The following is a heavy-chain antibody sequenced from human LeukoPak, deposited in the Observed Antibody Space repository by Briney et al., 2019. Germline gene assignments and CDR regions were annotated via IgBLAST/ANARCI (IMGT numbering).Heavy chain of an antibody. D-gene: IGHD5-24*01. Sequence: HTGGSLRLSCAASGFTFSSYSMNWVRQAPGKELEWVSYISSSSSTIYYADSVKGRFTISRDNSENTLYLQMKSLRAEDTAVYYCARGDGYNFFDYWGQGTLVTVSS. CDR1: GFTFSSYS. J-gene: IGHJ4*02. CDR3: ARGDGYNFFDY. CDR2: ISSSSSTI. V-gene: IGHV3-48*01.